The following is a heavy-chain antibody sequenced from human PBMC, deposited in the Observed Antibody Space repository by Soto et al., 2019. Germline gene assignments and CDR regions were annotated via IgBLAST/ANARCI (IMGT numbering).Heavy chain of an antibody. Sequence: QLQLQESGSGLVKPSQTLSLTCAVSGGSISSGGYSCSWIRQPPGKGLEWIGYIYHSGSTYYNPSLKSRVTTSVDRSNNQSSLKLSSVTAADTAVYSCARGMNTVTTFDYWGQGTLVTVSS. V-gene: IGHV4-30-2*01. CDR3: ARGMNTVTTFDY. D-gene: IGHD4-4*01. CDR1: GGSISSGGYS. J-gene: IGHJ4*02. CDR2: IYHSGST.